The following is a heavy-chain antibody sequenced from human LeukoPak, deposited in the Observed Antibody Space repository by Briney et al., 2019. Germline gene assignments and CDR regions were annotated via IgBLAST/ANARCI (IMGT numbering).Heavy chain of an antibody. J-gene: IGHJ4*02. CDR1: GFTFSSYA. Sequence: PGGSLRLSCAASGFTFSSYAMSWVRQAPGKGLEWVSAISGSGGSTYYADSVKGRFTISRDNSKNTLYLQMNSLRAEDTAVYYCAKFPERYYGSGSHFDYWGQGTLVTVSS. CDR3: AKFPERYYGSGSHFDY. D-gene: IGHD3-10*01. V-gene: IGHV3-23*01. CDR2: ISGSGGST.